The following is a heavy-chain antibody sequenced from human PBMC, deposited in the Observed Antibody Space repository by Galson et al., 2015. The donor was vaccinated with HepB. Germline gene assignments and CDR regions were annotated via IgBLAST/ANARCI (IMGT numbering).Heavy chain of an antibody. CDR3: ARGTVPFAESVY. CDR1: GFTFSESW. J-gene: IGHJ4*02. CDR2: INPEGSEE. D-gene: IGHD3-10*01. Sequence: SLRLSCAASGFTFSESWMTWVRQAPGKGLEWVANINPEGSEEYYVDSVKGRFTISRDNAKNSLYLQMNSLRAEDTAVYYCARGTVPFAESVYWGQGAVVTVSS. V-gene: IGHV3-7*01.